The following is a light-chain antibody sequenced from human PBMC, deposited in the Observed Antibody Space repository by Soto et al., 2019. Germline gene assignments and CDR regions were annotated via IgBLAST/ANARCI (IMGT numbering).Light chain of an antibody. CDR2: WAS. CDR3: QHCYTTAPT. Sequence: DIVMTQSPDSLAVSLGERATINCKSSQSVLYSSNNKNYIAWYQQKPGQPPKLLVSWASVREYAVPDRFSGSGSGTDFPLTISSLQAEDVAVEYGQHCYTTAPTFGQGTKLEI. J-gene: IGKJ2*01. CDR1: QSVLYSSNNKNY. V-gene: IGKV4-1*01.